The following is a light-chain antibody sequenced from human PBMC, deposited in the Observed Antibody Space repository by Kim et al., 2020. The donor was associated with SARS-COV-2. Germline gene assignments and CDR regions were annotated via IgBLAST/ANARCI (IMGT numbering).Light chain of an antibody. V-gene: IGKV3-20*01. Sequence: WSPGKRTPACCRGSQRVSSSDLAWYQKKSGQAPRLLIYGASSRATGIPDRFSGSGSGTDFTLTISRLEPEDFAVYYCQQYGSPLTFGGGTKVDIK. J-gene: IGKJ4*01. CDR2: GAS. CDR3: QQYGSPLT. CDR1: QRVSSSD.